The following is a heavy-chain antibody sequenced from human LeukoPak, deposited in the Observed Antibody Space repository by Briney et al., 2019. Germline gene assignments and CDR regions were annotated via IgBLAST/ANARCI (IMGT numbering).Heavy chain of an antibody. D-gene: IGHD3-22*01. J-gene: IGHJ6*03. CDR1: GGSISSYY. Sequence: PSETLSLTCTVSGGSISSYYWSWIRQPPGKGLEWIGYIYYSGSTYYNPSLKSRVTISVDTTKNQFSLKLSSVTAADTAVYYCARIYYDSSGLGVRYYNHMDVWGKGTTVTVSS. CDR3: ARIYYDSSGLGVRYYNHMDV. V-gene: IGHV4-59*01. CDR2: IYYSGST.